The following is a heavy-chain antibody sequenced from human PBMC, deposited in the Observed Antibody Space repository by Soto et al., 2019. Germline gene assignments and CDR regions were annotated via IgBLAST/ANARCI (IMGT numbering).Heavy chain of an antibody. CDR3: ARGYGGLLLRSLGYYYGMDV. V-gene: IGHV4-34*01. CDR2: INHSGST. D-gene: IGHD2-15*01. CDR1: GWSFSGYY. J-gene: IGHJ6*02. Sequence: SETLSLTFAVYGWSFSGYYWSWIRQPPGKGLEWIGEINHSGSTNYNPSLKSRVTISVDTSKNQFSLKLSSVTAADTAVYYCARGYGGLLLRSLGYYYGMDVWGQGTTVT.